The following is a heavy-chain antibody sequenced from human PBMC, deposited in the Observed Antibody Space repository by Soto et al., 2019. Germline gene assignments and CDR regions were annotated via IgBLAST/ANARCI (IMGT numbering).Heavy chain of an antibody. CDR3: ARAAYCISTSCYAGGEDYYSYYGMDV. CDR1: GGSISSYY. D-gene: IGHD2-2*01. Sequence: QVQLQESGPGLVKPSETLSLTCTVSGGSISSYYWSWIRQPPGKGREWIGYIYYSGSTNYNPSLKSRVPISVDTSKNQFSLKLSSVTAADTAVYYCARAAYCISTSCYAGGEDYYSYYGMDVWGQGTTVTVSS. V-gene: IGHV4-59*01. CDR2: IYYSGST. J-gene: IGHJ6*02.